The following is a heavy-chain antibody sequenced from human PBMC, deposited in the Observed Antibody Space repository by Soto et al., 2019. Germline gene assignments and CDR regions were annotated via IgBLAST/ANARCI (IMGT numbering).Heavy chain of an antibody. CDR2: IIPIFGTA. Sequence: QVQLVQSGAEVKKPGSSVKVSCKASGGTFSSYAISWVRQAPGQGLEWMGGIIPIFGTANYAQKFQGRVTITADESTSTAYMELSSLRSEDTALYYCARAALRYLYYYYGMDVWGQGTTVTVSS. D-gene: IGHD3-9*01. J-gene: IGHJ6*02. CDR3: ARAALRYLYYYYGMDV. V-gene: IGHV1-69*01. CDR1: GGTFSSYA.